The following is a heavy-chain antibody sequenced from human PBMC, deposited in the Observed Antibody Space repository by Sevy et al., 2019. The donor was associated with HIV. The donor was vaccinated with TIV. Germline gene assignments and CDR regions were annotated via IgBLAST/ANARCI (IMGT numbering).Heavy chain of an antibody. V-gene: IGHV3-7*03. CDR1: GFSFNMYW. CDR3: AKDRAVARYIGQTHMFDY. Sequence: GGSLRLSCTASGFSFNMYWMSWVRQAPGQGLEWVAHIKRDGSEKYYVDSVRGRFTISRDNAKNSLYLQMNSLRAEDTAVYYCAKDRAVARYIGQTHMFDYWGQGTLVTVSS. CDR2: IKRDGSEK. D-gene: IGHD1-26*01. J-gene: IGHJ4*02.